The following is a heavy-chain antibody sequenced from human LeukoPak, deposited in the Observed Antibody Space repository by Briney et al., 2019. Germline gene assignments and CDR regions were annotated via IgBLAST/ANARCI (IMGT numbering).Heavy chain of an antibody. CDR2: ISSGGATM. D-gene: IGHD2-15*01. CDR1: GFTFSRYE. CDR3: ARDGVAKSLDY. J-gene: IGHJ4*02. V-gene: IGHV3-48*03. Sequence: GGSLRLSCAASGFTFSRYEMNSVRQAPGKGLEWVSYISSGGATMYYADSVKGRFTISRDNAKNSLYLQMNSLRAEDTAVYYCARDGVAKSLDYWGQGTLVTVSS.